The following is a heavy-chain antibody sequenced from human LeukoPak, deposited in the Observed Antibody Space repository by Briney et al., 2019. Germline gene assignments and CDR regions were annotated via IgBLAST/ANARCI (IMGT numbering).Heavy chain of an antibody. CDR3: ARGHIAAAGTNAFDI. Sequence: SETLSLTCTVSGGSISSYYWSWIRQPPGKGLEWIGYIYYSGSTNYNPSLKSRVTISVDTSKNQFSLKLSSVTAADTAVYYCARGHIAAAGTNAFDIWGQGTMVTVSS. CDR1: GGSISSYY. V-gene: IGHV4-59*08. D-gene: IGHD6-13*01. CDR2: IYYSGST. J-gene: IGHJ3*02.